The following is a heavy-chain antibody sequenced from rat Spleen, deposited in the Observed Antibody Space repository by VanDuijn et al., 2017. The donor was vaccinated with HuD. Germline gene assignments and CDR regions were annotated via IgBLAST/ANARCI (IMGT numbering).Heavy chain of an antibody. J-gene: IGHJ2*01. V-gene: IGHV5-17*01. D-gene: IGHD4-3*01. Sequence: EVQLVESGGGLVQPGRSLKFSCAASGFTFSDYAMAWVRQAPKKGLEWVATIIYDGSSTYYRDSVKGRFTISRDNAKSTLYLQMDGLRSEDTATYYCARHPYKSGYYFDYWGQGVMVTVSS. CDR2: IIYDGSST. CDR3: ARHPYKSGYYFDY. CDR1: GFTFSDYA.